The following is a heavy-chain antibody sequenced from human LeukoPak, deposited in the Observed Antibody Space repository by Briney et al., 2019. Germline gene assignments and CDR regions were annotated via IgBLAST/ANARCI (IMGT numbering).Heavy chain of an antibody. Sequence: GRSLRLSCAASGFTFDDYAMHWVRQAPGKGLEGVSGISWNSGSIGYADSVKGRFTISRDNAKNSLYLQMNSLRAEDTALYYCAKAMDYSSGCYGDWGQGNLVTVSS. CDR3: AKAMDYSSGCYGD. CDR2: ISWNSGSI. V-gene: IGHV3-9*01. J-gene: IGHJ4*02. CDR1: GFTFDDYA. D-gene: IGHD6-19*01.